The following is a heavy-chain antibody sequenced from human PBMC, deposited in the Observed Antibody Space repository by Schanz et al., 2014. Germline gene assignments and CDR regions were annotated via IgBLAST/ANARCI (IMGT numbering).Heavy chain of an antibody. J-gene: IGHJ4*02. CDR3: ATGPSGSHDY. Sequence: QVQLIQSGAEVKEPGASVQVSCKASGYTFTSYSIHWVRQAPGQGLEWMGRINTGNGYTHYSETFQDRVTISADTSASTAYMEVRSLTSEDTAVYYCATGPSGSHDYWGQGTLXTVSS. V-gene: IGHV1-3*04. CDR1: GYTFTSYS. D-gene: IGHD3-10*01. CDR2: INTGNGYT.